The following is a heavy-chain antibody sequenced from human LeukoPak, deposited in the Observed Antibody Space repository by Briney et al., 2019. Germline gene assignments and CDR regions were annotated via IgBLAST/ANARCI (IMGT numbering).Heavy chain of an antibody. Sequence: GSLRLSCAASGFTFSSYAMSWVRQAPGKGLEWVSAITGSGGNTYYADSVKGRFSISRDNSKNTLYLQMNSLRAEDTAVYYCAKTRGWPYYFVYWGQGTLVTVSS. CDR1: GFTFSSYA. D-gene: IGHD6-19*01. CDR2: ITGSGGNT. J-gene: IGHJ4*02. CDR3: AKTRGWPYYFVY. V-gene: IGHV3-23*01.